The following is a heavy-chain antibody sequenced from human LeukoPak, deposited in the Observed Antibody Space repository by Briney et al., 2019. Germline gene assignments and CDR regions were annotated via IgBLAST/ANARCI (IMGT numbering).Heavy chain of an antibody. V-gene: IGHV3-7*01. CDR3: ARGRPHGNDY. D-gene: IGHD4-23*01. J-gene: IGHJ4*02. CDR1: GFTFGKYW. CDR2: IELDGSEK. Sequence: GGSLRLSCVASGFTFGKYWMSWVRQAPGKGLEWVANIELDGSEKNYVDSVKGRFTISRDNTKNSLYLQMNSLRVEDTAVYYCARGRPHGNDYWGQGTLVTVSS.